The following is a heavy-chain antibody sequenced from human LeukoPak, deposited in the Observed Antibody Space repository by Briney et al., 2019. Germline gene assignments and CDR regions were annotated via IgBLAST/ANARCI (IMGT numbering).Heavy chain of an antibody. J-gene: IGHJ5*02. CDR1: GGSFSDYY. CDR2: IYYSGNT. D-gene: IGHD4-23*01. V-gene: IGHV4-30-4*01. Sequence: SETLSLTCVVYGGSFSDYYWSWIRQPPGKGLEWIGYIYYSGNTYYNPSLKSRSTMSVDTSKNQFSLNLSSVTAADTAVYYCARAPTTVVAWGKNWFDPWGQGTLVTVSS. CDR3: ARAPTTVVAWGKNWFDP.